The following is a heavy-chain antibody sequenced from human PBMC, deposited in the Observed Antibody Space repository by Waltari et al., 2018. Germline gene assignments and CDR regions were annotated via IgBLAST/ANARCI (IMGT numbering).Heavy chain of an antibody. CDR2: IYYSGGS. Sequence: QLQLQESGPGLVKPSETLSLTCTVSGGSISSSSYYWGWIRQPPGKGLEWIGRIYYSGGSYDNPSLKSRVTRSVDTSKNQFSLKLSSGTAADTAVYYCAAAGYSSSWYDPYYFDYWGQGTLVTVSS. V-gene: IGHV4-39*01. CDR3: AAAGYSSSWYDPYYFDY. D-gene: IGHD6-13*01. J-gene: IGHJ4*02. CDR1: GGSISSSSYY.